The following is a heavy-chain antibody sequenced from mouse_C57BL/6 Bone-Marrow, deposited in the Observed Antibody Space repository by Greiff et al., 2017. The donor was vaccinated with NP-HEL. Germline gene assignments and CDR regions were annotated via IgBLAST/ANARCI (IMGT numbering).Heavy chain of an antibody. CDR1: GYSITSGYY. Sequence: EVKLMESGPGLVKPSQSLSLTCSVTGYSITSGYYWYWIRQSPGNKLEWMGFISYDGSNNYNPSLKNRIPITRATSKNKFFLKLNSVTTEDTATYYCARDRTVVGAMDYWGQGTSVTVSS. J-gene: IGHJ4*01. CDR2: ISYDGSN. V-gene: IGHV3-6*01. CDR3: ARDRTVVGAMDY. D-gene: IGHD1-1*01.